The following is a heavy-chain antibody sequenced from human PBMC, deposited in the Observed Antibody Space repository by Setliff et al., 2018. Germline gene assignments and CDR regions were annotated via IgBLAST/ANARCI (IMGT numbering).Heavy chain of an antibody. D-gene: IGHD5-12*01. V-gene: IGHV4-59*12. CDR1: GVSISSYY. CDR2: IYNSGST. CDR3: ARDQWVRSPPLYFSYSMDV. Sequence: PSETLSLTCNVSGVSISSYYWSWIRQPPGKGLEWIGYIYNSGSTNYNPSLKSRVTVSLDTSKNQFSLKLTSMTAADTAVYYCARDQWVRSPPLYFSYSMDVWGQGTTVTVSS. J-gene: IGHJ6*02.